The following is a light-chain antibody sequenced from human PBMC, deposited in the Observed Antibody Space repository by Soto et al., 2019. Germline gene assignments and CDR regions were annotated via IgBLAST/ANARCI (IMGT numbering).Light chain of an antibody. V-gene: IGLV1-40*01. CDR2: GNS. CDR3: QSYDSGLFALI. J-gene: IGLJ2*01. CDR1: NSNIGAGYD. Sequence: QSVLTQPPSVSGAPGQRVTIACTGSNSNIGAGYDVHWYRHFPGAAPKLLLSGNSHRPSGVPDRFSGSKSGTSASLAITGLQAEDEADYYCQSYDSGLFALIFGEGTKVTVL.